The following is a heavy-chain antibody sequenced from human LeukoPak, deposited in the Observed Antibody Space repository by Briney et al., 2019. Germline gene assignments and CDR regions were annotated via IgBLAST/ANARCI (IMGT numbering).Heavy chain of an antibody. CDR1: GFSFSSYG. J-gene: IGHJ6*04. D-gene: IGHD3-10*01. Sequence: GGCLRLSCAAPGFSFSSYGMHWVRQAPGKGLGWVAVISYDGSNKYYADSVKGRFTISRDNSKNTLYQQMNSLRAEDTAVYYCAKGGEFYYYYYGMDVWGKGTTVTVSS. V-gene: IGHV3-30*18. CDR3: AKGGEFYYYYYGMDV. CDR2: ISYDGSNK.